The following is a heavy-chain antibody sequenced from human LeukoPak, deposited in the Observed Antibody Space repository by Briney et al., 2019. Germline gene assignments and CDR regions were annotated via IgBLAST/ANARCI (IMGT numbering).Heavy chain of an antibody. CDR1: GGSISSSSYY. CDR3: ARTLSSSGWSDCFDP. J-gene: IGHJ5*01. CDR2: IYYSGST. V-gene: IGHV4-39*01. D-gene: IGHD6-19*01. Sequence: SETLSHTCTVSGGSISSSSYYWGWIRQPPGKGLEWIGSIYYSGSTYYNPSLKSRVTISVDTSKNQFSLKLSSVTAADTTVYYCARTLSSSGWSDCFDPWGRGPVVTVSS.